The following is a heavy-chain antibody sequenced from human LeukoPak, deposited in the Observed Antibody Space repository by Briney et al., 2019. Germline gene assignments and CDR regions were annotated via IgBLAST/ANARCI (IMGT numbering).Heavy chain of an antibody. CDR3: ARSRGSGSYYNDPYYFDH. D-gene: IGHD3-10*01. Sequence: PSETLSLTCTVSGGSISSYYWSWIRQPPGKGLEWIGYIYYNGSTNYSPSLKSRVTISVDTSKNQFSLKLSSVTAADTAVYYCARSRGSGSYYNDPYYFDHWGQGTLVTVSS. CDR2: IYYNGST. J-gene: IGHJ4*02. CDR1: GGSISSYY. V-gene: IGHV4-59*01.